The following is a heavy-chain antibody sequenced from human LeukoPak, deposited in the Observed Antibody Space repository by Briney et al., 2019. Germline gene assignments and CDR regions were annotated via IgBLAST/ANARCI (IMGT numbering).Heavy chain of an antibody. CDR1: GYTFTSYY. CDR2: INPSGGST. V-gene: IGHV1-46*01. CDR3: ARVAYSNLPPYNWFDP. D-gene: IGHD4-11*01. J-gene: IGHJ5*02. Sequence: ASVKVSCKASGYTFTSYYMHWVRQAPGQGLEWMGIINPSGGSTSYAQKFQGRVTMTRDTPTSTVYMELSSLRSEDTAVYYCARVAYSNLPPYNWFDPWGQGTLVTVSS.